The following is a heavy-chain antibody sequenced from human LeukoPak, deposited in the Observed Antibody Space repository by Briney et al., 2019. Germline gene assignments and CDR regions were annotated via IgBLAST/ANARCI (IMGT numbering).Heavy chain of an antibody. J-gene: IGHJ2*01. CDR2: IRSKAYGGTT. V-gene: IGHV3-49*04. Sequence: GGSLRLSCAASGFTFSSYEMNWVRQAPGKGLEWVGFIRSKAYGGTTEYAASVKGRFTISRDDSKSIAYLQMNSLKTEDTAVYYCTPDVPNFDLWGRGTLVTVSS. CDR1: GFTFSSYE. D-gene: IGHD2-2*01. CDR3: TPDVPNFDL.